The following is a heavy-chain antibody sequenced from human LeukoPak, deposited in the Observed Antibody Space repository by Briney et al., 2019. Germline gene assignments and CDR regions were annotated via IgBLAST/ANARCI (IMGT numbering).Heavy chain of an antibody. CDR1: VYTFTGYY. CDR2: IKPNSGGT. J-gene: IGHJ4*02. CDR3: AREIAAVGTGNFDF. V-gene: IGHV1-2*02. D-gene: IGHD6-13*01. Sequence: ASVKVSCKASVYTFTGYYMHWVRQAPGQGLEWIEWIKPNSGGTTYAQKYQGTVTMTRDTSISTAYMEVNRLRSDDTAVYYCAREIAAVGTGNFDFWGQGTLVTVSS.